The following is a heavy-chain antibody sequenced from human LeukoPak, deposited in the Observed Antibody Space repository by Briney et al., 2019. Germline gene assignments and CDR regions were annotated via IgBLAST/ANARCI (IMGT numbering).Heavy chain of an antibody. CDR2: IYYNGDT. J-gene: IGHJ4*02. V-gene: IGHV4-39*01. Sequence: SETLSLTCTVSGGSISSSRYYWGWIRQPPGKGLEWIATIYYNGDTYYNPSLKSRVTISVDTSRNQFSLKLSSVTAADTAVYYCATWDSGRYSQIDNWGQGTLVTVSS. CDR1: GGSISSSRYY. D-gene: IGHD1-26*01. CDR3: ATWDSGRYSQIDN.